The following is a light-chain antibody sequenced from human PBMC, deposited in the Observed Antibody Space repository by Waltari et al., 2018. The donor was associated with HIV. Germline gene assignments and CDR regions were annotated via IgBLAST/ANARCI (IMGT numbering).Light chain of an antibody. J-gene: IGKJ1*01. CDR3: QQYNSFSWT. Sequence: DIQMTQSPSTLSASVGDRITITCRARQSVSSWLAWYQQKPGKVPQLLIYEASSLESVVPSRFSGSGYGTEFALTISSLQPDDFATYYCQQYNSFSWTFGQWTKVDIK. CDR2: EAS. V-gene: IGKV1-5*03. CDR1: QSVSSW.